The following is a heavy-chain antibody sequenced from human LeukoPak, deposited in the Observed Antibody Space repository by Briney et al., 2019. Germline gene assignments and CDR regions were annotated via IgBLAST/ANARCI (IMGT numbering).Heavy chain of an antibody. D-gene: IGHD6-6*01. CDR2: IKQDGSTK. J-gene: IGHJ4*02. Sequence: GGSLRLSCAASEFTFSRYWMSWVRQAPGKGLEWVANIKQDGSTKYYLDSVKGRLTVSRDNAKNSVFLQINSLRAEDTAIYYCARMGYSSSSFDYWGQGTLVTVSS. CDR3: ARMGYSSSSFDY. V-gene: IGHV3-7*03. CDR1: EFTFSRYW.